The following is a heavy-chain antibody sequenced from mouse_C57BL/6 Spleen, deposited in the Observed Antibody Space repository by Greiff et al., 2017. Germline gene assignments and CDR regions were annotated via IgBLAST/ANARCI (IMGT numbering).Heavy chain of an antibody. CDR1: GYTFTSYW. V-gene: IGHV1-52*01. D-gene: IGHD2-5*01. J-gene: IGHJ3*01. CDR3: AREGDSNFFAY. Sequence: QVQLQQPGAELVRPGSSVKLSCKASGYTFTSYWMHWVKQRPIQGLEWIGNIDPSDSETHYNQKFKDKATLTVDKSSSTAYMQLSSLTSEDSAVXYCAREGDSNFFAYWGQGTLVTVSA. CDR2: IDPSDSET.